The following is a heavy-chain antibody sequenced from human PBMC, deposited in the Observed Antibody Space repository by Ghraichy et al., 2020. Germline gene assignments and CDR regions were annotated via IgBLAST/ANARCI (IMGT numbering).Heavy chain of an antibody. V-gene: IGHV3-23*01. CDR1: GFTFSSYA. J-gene: IGHJ4*02. D-gene: IGHD6-19*01. CDR3: AKDGYSSGRIFDY. Sequence: GGSLRLSCAASGFTFSSYAMSWVRQAPGKGLEWVSGISGSGVSTYYADSVKGRFTISRDNSKNTLYLQMNSLRGEDTAVYYGAKDGYSSGRIFDYWGQGTLGTVSS. CDR2: ISGSGVST.